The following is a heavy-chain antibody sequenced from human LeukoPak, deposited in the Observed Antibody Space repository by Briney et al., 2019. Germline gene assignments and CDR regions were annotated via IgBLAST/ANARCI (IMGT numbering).Heavy chain of an antibody. CDR3: ARSPYDSSGPSHFDY. D-gene: IGHD3-22*01. J-gene: IGHJ4*02. V-gene: IGHV3-11*01. Sequence: GGSLRLSCAASGFTFSDYYMSWIRQAPGKGLEWVSYISSSGSTIYYADSVKGRFTISRDNAKNSLYLQMNSLGAEDTAVYYCARSPYDSSGPSHFDYWGQGTLVTVSS. CDR1: GFTFSDYY. CDR2: ISSSGSTI.